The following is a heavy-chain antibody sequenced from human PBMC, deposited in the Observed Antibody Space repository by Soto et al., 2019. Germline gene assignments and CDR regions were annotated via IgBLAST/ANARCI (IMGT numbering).Heavy chain of an antibody. J-gene: IGHJ4*02. D-gene: IGHD6-13*01. Sequence: GGSLRLSCAASGFTFSSYAMHWVRQAPGKGLEWVAVISYDGSNKYYADSVEGRFTISRDNSKNTLYLQMNSLRAEDTAVYYCARGWSSSWPDYFDYWGQGTLVTVSS. CDR3: ARGWSSSWPDYFDY. CDR2: ISYDGSNK. V-gene: IGHV3-30-3*01. CDR1: GFTFSSYA.